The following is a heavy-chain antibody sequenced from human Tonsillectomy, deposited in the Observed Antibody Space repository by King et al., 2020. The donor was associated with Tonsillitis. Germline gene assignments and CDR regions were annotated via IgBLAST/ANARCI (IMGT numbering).Heavy chain of an antibody. V-gene: IGHV3-15*07. J-gene: IGHJ4*02. CDR2: RKRTADVVTT. D-gene: IGHD3-3*01. CDR3: TTELLGWSGFLPWY. Sequence: VQLVESGGVLVNPGGSLRLSCAASSFRFSDAWLNWGCQAPGKGLEWVGRRKRTADVVTTDYAASVKGGFTISREDSENTLYFQMNSLKTEETAVYFCTTELLGWSGFLPWYWGQGTLVTVSS. CDR1: SFRFSDAW.